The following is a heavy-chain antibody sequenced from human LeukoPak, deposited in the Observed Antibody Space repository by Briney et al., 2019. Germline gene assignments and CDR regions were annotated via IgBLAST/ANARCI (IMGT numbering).Heavy chain of an antibody. J-gene: IGHJ4*02. CDR2: IYYSGST. Sequence: PSETLSLTCTVSGGSISSYYWSWIRQPPGKGLEWIGYIYYSGSTNYNPSLKSRVTISVDTSKNQFSLKLSSVTAADTAVYYCARVFRGSYFTFDYWGQGTLVTVSS. D-gene: IGHD1-26*01. CDR1: GGSISSYY. V-gene: IGHV4-59*01. CDR3: ARVFRGSYFTFDY.